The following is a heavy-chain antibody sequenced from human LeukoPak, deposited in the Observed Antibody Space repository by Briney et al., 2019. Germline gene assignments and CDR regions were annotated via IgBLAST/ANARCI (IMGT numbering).Heavy chain of an antibody. J-gene: IGHJ4*02. CDR2: INPSGGST. V-gene: IGHV1-46*01. CDR1: GYTFTSYY. Sequence: ASVKVSCKASGYTFTSYYMYWVRQAPGQGLEWMGIINPSGGSTSYAQKFQGRVTMTRDMSTSTVYMELSSLRSEDTAVYYCASAYSSSWGVTPIDYWGQGTLVTVSS. CDR3: ASAYSSSWGVTPIDY. D-gene: IGHD6-13*01.